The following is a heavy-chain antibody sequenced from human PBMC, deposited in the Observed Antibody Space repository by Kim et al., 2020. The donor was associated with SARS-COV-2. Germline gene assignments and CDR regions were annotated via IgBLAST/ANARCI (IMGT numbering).Heavy chain of an antibody. V-gene: IGHV4-59*01. Sequence: NSKPSLKSRVTISVDTSKNQFSLKLSSVTAADTAVYYCARVSPGGNGFDYWGQGTLVTVSS. CDR3: ARVSPGGNGFDY. D-gene: IGHD2-15*01. J-gene: IGHJ4*02.